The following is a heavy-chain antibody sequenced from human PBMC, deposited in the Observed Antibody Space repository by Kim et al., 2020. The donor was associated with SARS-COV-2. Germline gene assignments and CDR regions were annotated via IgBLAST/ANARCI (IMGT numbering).Heavy chain of an antibody. V-gene: IGHV3-13*05. J-gene: IGHJ2*01. Sequence: GGSLRLSCAASGFTFSSYDMHWVRQATGKGLEWVSAIGTAGDPYYPGSVKGRFTISRENAKNSLYLQMNSLRAGDTAVYYCARGAYCSGGSCYSGSWYFDLWGRGTLVTVSS. CDR1: GFTFSSYD. D-gene: IGHD2-15*01. CDR2: IGTAGDP. CDR3: ARGAYCSGGSCYSGSWYFDL.